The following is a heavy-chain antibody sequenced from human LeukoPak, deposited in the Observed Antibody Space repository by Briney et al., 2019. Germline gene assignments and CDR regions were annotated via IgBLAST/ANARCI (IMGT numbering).Heavy chain of an antibody. CDR2: ISGSGGST. J-gene: IGHJ5*02. V-gene: IGHV3-23*01. D-gene: IGHD3-10*01. CDR3: AKYSYGSGTSFDP. CDR1: GFTFSSYA. Sequence: GGSLRLSCAASGFTFSSYAMSWVRQAPGKGLEWVSAISGSGGSTYYADSVKGRFTISRDNAKNSLYLQMNSLRAEDTAVYYCAKYSYGSGTSFDPWGQGTLVTVSS.